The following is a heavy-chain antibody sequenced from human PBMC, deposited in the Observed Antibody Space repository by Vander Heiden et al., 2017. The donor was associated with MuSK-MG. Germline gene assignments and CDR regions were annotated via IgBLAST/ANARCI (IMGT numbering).Heavy chain of an antibody. V-gene: IGHV4-59*01. J-gene: IGHJ4*02. CDR2: IYYSGST. CDR1: GGSISTYY. Sequence: QVHLQESGPGLVKPSETLSLTCPVSGGSISTYYWSWFRQPPGKGLEWIGYIYYSGSTNYDPSLKSRVTISLDTSKNQFSLKLNSVTTADTAVYYCARGRTLVGKQWLNGFDYWGQGTLVTVSS. D-gene: IGHD6-19*01. CDR3: ARGRTLVGKQWLNGFDY.